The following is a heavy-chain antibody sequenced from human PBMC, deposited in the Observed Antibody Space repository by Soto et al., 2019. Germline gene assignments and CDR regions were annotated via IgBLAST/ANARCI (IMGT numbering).Heavy chain of an antibody. CDR1: GFPCTSYG. CDR3: VGDQYYFDY. D-gene: IGHD3-10*01. Sequence: QVQLVESGGGVVQPGRSLRLSCAASGFPCTSYGMHWVREGPDKGLEWVAIISYDGSVKYYADSVKGRFTISRDNSKNTLYLQMNSLSPDDTALYYWVGDQYYFDYRGQGTLVIVST. CDR2: ISYDGSVK. J-gene: IGHJ4*02. V-gene: IGHV3-30*03.